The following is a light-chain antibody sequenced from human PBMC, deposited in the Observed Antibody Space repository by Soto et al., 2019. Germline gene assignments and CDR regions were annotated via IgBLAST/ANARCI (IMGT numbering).Light chain of an antibody. CDR1: QSVSSSY. Sequence: EIVLTQSPGTLSLSPGERATLSCRASQSVSSSYLAWYQRKPGQAPRLLIYGASNRATGIPDRFSGSGSGTDFTLTINRLEPEDFSVYYCQQYGSSPPMYTFGQGTKLEIK. CDR3: QQYGSSPPMYT. J-gene: IGKJ2*01. CDR2: GAS. V-gene: IGKV3-20*01.